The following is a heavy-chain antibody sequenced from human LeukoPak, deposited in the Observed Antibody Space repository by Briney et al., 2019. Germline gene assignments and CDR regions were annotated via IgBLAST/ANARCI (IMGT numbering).Heavy chain of an antibody. Sequence: SETLSLTCTVSGGSISSSSHYWGWIRQPPGKGLEWIGSIYYSGSTYYNPSLKSRVTISVDTSKNQFSLKVSSVTAADTAVYYCARLGSGWYYFDYWGQGTLVTVSS. CDR1: GGSISSSSHY. CDR3: ARLGSGWYYFDY. CDR2: IYYSGST. V-gene: IGHV4-39*01. J-gene: IGHJ4*02. D-gene: IGHD6-19*01.